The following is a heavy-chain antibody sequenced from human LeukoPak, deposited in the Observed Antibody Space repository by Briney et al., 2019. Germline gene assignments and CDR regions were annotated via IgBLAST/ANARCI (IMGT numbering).Heavy chain of an antibody. V-gene: IGHV1-18*01. D-gene: IGHD1-20*01. CDR2: ISAYNGNT. CDR1: GYTFTSYG. CDR3: ARDQYNWNHYYFMDV. J-gene: IGHJ6*03. Sequence: ASVKVSCKASGYTFTSYGISWLRQAPGQGLEWMGWISAYNGNTNYAQKLQGRVTMTTDTSTSTAYMELRSLRSDDTAVYYCARDQYNWNHYYFMDVWGKGTTVTLSS.